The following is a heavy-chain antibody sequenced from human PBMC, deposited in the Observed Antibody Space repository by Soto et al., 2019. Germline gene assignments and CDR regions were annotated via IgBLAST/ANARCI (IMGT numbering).Heavy chain of an antibody. CDR1: GFTFSSSA. Sequence: VGSLRLSCTASGFTFSSSAMSWVRQAPGQGLEWVASVSENGGSRGGTYYADSVKGRFTISRDNSKNTLYLQMDSLRGADTAVYYCASAKAVVIAALGIWGQGTMVTVSS. CDR2: VSENGGSRGGT. J-gene: IGHJ3*02. CDR3: ASAKAVVIAALGI. V-gene: IGHV3-23*01. D-gene: IGHD2-21*01.